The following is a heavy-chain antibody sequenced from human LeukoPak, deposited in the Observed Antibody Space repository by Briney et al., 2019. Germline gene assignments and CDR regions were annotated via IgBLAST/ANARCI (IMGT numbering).Heavy chain of an antibody. Sequence: DPSDSYTNYSPSFQGHVTISADKSISTAYLQWSSLKASDTAMYYCARSYYGDYGYYYGMDVWGQGTTVTVSS. J-gene: IGHJ6*02. D-gene: IGHD4-17*01. CDR2: DPSDSYT. CDR3: ARSYYGDYGYYYGMDV. V-gene: IGHV5-10-1*01.